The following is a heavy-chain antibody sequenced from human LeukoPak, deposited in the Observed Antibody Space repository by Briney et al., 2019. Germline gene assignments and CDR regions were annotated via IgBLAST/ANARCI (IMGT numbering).Heavy chain of an antibody. Sequence: ASVKVSCKVSGYTLTELSMHWVRQAPGKGLEWMGGFDPEDGETIYAQKFQGRVTMTEDTSTDTAYMELSSLRSEDTAVYYCATDSTVGEQYSSSSPGGCWGQGTLVTVSS. J-gene: IGHJ4*02. D-gene: IGHD6-6*01. V-gene: IGHV1-24*01. CDR3: ATDSTVGEQYSSSSPGGC. CDR1: GYTLTELS. CDR2: FDPEDGET.